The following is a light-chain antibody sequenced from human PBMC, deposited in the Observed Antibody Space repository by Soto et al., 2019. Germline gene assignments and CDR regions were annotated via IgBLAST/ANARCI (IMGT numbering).Light chain of an antibody. Sequence: IQMTQSPSSLSASVGDRVTITCRASQSISSYLNWYQQKPGKAPKLLIYAASSLQSGVPSRFSGSGSGPDFTLTISSLQPEDFATYYCQQSYSTPLTFGGGTKVDIK. J-gene: IGKJ4*01. CDR2: AAS. CDR3: QQSYSTPLT. CDR1: QSISSY. V-gene: IGKV1-39*01.